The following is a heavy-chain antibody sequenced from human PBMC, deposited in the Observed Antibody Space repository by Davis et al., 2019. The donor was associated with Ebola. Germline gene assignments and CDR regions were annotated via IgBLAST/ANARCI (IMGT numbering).Heavy chain of an antibody. V-gene: IGHV3-74*01. CDR1: GFTFSSYW. J-gene: IGHJ4*02. Sequence: HTGGSLRLSCAASGFTFSSYWMHWVRQAPGKGLVWVSRINSDGSSTSYADSVKGRFTISRDNAKNTLYLQMNSLRAEDTAVYYCAREIDELYYDSSGYGRRLYFDYWGQGTLVTVSS. D-gene: IGHD3-22*01. CDR3: AREIDELYYDSSGYGRRLYFDY. CDR2: INSDGSST.